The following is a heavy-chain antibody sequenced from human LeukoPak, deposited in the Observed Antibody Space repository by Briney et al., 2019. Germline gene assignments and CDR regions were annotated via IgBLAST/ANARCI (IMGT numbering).Heavy chain of an antibody. CDR2: ISDSGGRI. J-gene: IGHJ4*02. CDR1: GFTFNSYA. V-gene: IGHV3-23*01. Sequence: GGSLRLSCAASGFTFNSYAMTWVRQAPGKGLEWVSVISDSGGRIYYADSVKGRFTISRDNSKNTLYLQMNSLRAEDTALYYCAREDSSGLDYWGQGTLVTVSS. D-gene: IGHD6-19*01. CDR3: AREDSSGLDY.